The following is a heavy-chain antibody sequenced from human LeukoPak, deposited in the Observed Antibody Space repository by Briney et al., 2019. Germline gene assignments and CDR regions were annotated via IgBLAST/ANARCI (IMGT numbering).Heavy chain of an antibody. D-gene: IGHD3-22*01. CDR2: INHSGST. J-gene: IGHJ6*02. CDR1: GGSFSGYY. Sequence: KPSETLFLTCAGYGGSFSGYYWSWIRQPPGKGLEWIGEINHSGSTNYNPSLKSRVTISVDTSKNQFSLKLSSVTAADTAVYYCARAPDSREGMDVWGQGTTVTVSS. CDR3: ARAPDSREGMDV. V-gene: IGHV4-34*01.